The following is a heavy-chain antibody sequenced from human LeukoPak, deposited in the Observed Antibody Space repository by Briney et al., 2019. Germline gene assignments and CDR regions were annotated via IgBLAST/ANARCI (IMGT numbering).Heavy chain of an antibody. CDR3: AREVYVAYFDY. CDR1: GFTVSSNY. D-gene: IGHD2-8*01. V-gene: IGHV3-53*01. J-gene: IGHJ4*02. CDR2: IYSGGTT. Sequence: GGSLRLSCAASGFTVSSNYMSWVRQAPGKGLEWVSVIYSGGTTYYADSMKGRFTISRDNAKNSLYLQMNSLRAEDTAVYYCAREVYVAYFDYWGQGTLVTVSS.